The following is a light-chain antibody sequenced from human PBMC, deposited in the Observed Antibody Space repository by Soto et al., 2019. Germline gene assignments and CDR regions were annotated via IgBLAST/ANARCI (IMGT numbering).Light chain of an antibody. J-gene: IGLJ3*02. Sequence: SYELTQPPSVSVAPGQTARITCGGNNIGSKSVHWYQQKPGQAPVLVVYDDSDRPSGIPELFSGSNSGNTATLTISRVEAGDEADYYCQVWDSSSDNWVFGGGTKLTV. V-gene: IGLV3-21*02. CDR3: QVWDSSSDNWV. CDR1: NIGSKS. CDR2: DDS.